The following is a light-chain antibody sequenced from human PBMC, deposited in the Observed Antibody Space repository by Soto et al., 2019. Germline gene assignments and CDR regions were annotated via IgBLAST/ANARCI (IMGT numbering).Light chain of an antibody. CDR3: QQYGISPST. V-gene: IGKV3-20*01. J-gene: IGKJ1*01. CDR2: GTS. CDR1: QSVSSS. Sequence: EIVLTQSPGTLSLSPGERATLSCRASQSVSSSLAWYQQKPGQAPRLLIYGTSNRATAIPDRFSGSGSGADFTLTISRLEPEDFALYYCQQYGISPSTFGPGTKVXI.